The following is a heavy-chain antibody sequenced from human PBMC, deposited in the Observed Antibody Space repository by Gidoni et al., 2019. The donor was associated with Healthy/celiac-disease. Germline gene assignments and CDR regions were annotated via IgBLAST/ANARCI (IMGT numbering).Heavy chain of an antibody. V-gene: IGHV4-59*01. D-gene: IGHD6-19*01. J-gene: IGHJ4*02. CDR2: T. Sequence: TNYNPSLKSRVTISVDTSKNQFSLKLSSVTAADTAVYYCARTSQWLVLDYWGQGTLVTVSS. CDR3: ARTSQWLVLDY.